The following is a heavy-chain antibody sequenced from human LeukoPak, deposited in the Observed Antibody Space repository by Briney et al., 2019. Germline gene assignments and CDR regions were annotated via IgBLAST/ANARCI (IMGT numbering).Heavy chain of an antibody. Sequence: ASVKVSCKASGYSFTSHYMHWVRQAPGQGLEWMGLINPSGSSTLYAQKFQGRVTITAGESTSTAYMELSSLRSEDTAVYYCARDPRSYGGSYFDYWGQGTLVTVSS. CDR1: GYSFTSHY. CDR2: INPSGSST. J-gene: IGHJ4*02. D-gene: IGHD1-26*01. CDR3: ARDPRSYGGSYFDY. V-gene: IGHV1-46*01.